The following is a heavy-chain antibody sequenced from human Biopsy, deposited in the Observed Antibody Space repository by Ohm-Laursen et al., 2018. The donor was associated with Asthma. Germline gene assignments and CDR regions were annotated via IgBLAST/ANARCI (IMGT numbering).Heavy chain of an antibody. V-gene: IGHV3-30*03. CDR1: GFTFSTYG. CDR2: IAWDGINS. D-gene: IGHD2-21*01. CDR3: ARAGESDLVGGLDV. J-gene: IGHJ6*02. Sequence: SLRLSCAASGFTFSTYGMHWVRQAPGKGLEWVVYIAWDGINSYYADSVKGRFTISRDNSRNTLYLQKNSLRADDTAVYYCARAGESDLVGGLDVWGQGTTVIVS.